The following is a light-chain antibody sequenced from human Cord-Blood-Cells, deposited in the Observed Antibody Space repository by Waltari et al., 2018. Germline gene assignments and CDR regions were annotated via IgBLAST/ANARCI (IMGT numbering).Light chain of an antibody. CDR3: AAWDDSLSGYV. Sequence: QSVLTQPPSASGTPGQRVTIPCPGRRANIGSNYVYWYRQLPGTAPKLLIYRNTQRPLGVPDRFSGSKSGTSASLAISGLRSEDEADYYCAAWDDSLSGYVFGTGTKVTVL. CDR2: RNT. J-gene: IGLJ1*01. V-gene: IGLV1-47*01. CDR1: RANIGSNY.